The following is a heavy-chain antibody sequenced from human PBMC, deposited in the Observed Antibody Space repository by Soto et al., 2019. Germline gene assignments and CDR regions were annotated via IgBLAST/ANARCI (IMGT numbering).Heavy chain of an antibody. Sequence: GGSLRLSCVASGFTFSSYAMTWVPQAPGKGLEWVSAISGGDGSPSYADSVKDRFTISRDNSKNTLYLHMNSLRADDTAAYYCAKWHTYNYDSLAFSGFDCWGQGTQVTVYS. CDR3: AKWHTYNYDSLAFSGFDC. V-gene: IGHV3-23*01. J-gene: IGHJ4*02. D-gene: IGHD3-16*01. CDR1: GFTFSSYA. CDR2: ISGGDGSP.